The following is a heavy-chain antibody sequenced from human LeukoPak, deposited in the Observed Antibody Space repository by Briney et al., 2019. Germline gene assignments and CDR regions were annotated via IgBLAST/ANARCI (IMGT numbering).Heavy chain of an antibody. J-gene: IGHJ4*02. V-gene: IGHV3-30*02. Sequence: GGSLRLSCAASGFTFSNYGMHWVRQAPGKALECVAFIRYDGSNKYYADSVKGRFTISRDNVKNSLYLQMNSLRAEDTAVFYCARLRWEQTGYSSDYWGQGTLVTVSS. CDR3: ARLRWEQTGYSSDY. CDR1: GFTFSNYG. CDR2: IRYDGSNK. D-gene: IGHD4-23*01.